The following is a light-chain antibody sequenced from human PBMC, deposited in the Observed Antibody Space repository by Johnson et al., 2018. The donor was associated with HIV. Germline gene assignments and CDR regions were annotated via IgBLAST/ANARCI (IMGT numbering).Light chain of an antibody. CDR1: NSNIGNNY. J-gene: IGLJ1*01. V-gene: IGLV1-51*01. CDR2: DTY. Sequence: QSVLTQPPSVSAAPRQKVTISCSGSNSNIGNNYISWYQQLPRTAPKLLIYDTYKRPSGIPDRFSASKSGTSATLGITGLQTGDEADYYCGTWDSSLNAYVFGTGTKVTVL. CDR3: GTWDSSLNAYV.